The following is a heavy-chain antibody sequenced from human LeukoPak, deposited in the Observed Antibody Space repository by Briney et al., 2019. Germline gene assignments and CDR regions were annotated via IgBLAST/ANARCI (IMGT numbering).Heavy chain of an antibody. CDR3: AKVRQWLVQNDAFDI. Sequence: PGGSLRLSCAASGFTFDDYAMHWVRQAPGKGLEWVSGISWNSGSIGYADSVKGRFTISRDNAKNSLYLQMNSLRAEDTALYYCAKVRQWLVQNDAFDIWGQGTMVTVS. CDR1: GFTFDDYA. D-gene: IGHD6-19*01. V-gene: IGHV3-9*01. CDR2: ISWNSGSI. J-gene: IGHJ3*02.